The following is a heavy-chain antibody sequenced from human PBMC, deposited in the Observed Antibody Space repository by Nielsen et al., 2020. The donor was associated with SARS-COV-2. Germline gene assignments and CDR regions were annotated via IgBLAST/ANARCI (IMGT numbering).Heavy chain of an antibody. V-gene: IGHV3-11*05. CDR2: IRSGSTYT. CDR1: GFTFSDYY. CDR3: AREGRKLPLDY. Sequence: GGSLRLSCAASGFTFSDYYVSWIRQAPGKGLEWISYIRSGSTYTNYADSVKGRFTISRDDAKNSLYLQMNSLRAEDTAVYYCAREGRKLPLDYWGQGTLVTVSS. D-gene: IGHD5-24*01. J-gene: IGHJ4*02.